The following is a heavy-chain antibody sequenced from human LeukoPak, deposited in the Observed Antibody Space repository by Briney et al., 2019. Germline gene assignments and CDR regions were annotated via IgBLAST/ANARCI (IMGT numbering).Heavy chain of an antibody. CDR1: GGSISSYY. CDR2: IYYSGST. V-gene: IGHV4-59*08. Sequence: SETLSLTCTVSGGSISSYYWSWIRQPPGKGLEWIGYIYYSGSTNYNPSLKSRVTILVDTSKNQFSLKLTSVTAADTAVYYCARHVGGGGVLRFDPWGQGTLVTVSS. CDR3: ARHVGGGGVLRFDP. J-gene: IGHJ5*02. D-gene: IGHD3-3*01.